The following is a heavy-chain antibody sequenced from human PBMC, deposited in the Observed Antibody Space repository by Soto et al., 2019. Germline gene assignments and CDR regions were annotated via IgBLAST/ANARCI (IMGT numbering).Heavy chain of an antibody. CDR1: GFSVTDHY. CDR2: LYTGGSA. V-gene: IGHV3-53*01. CDR3: ARSFNDWTTFFDY. J-gene: IGHJ4*02. Sequence: GGSLRLSCAASGFSVTDHYMTWVRQAPGKGLEWVSVLYTGGSAYYGDSVKGRFTISRDSSTNTLYLQMNSLKVGDTAFYFCARSFNDWTTFFDYWSEGTLVTVSS. D-gene: IGHD3-9*01.